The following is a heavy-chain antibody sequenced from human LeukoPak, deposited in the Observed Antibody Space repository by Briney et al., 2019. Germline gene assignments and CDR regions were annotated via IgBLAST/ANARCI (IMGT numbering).Heavy chain of an antibody. CDR2: ISGSGGST. V-gene: IGHV3-23*01. CDR3: AKESELRYFDWNKPGYYYYYHMDV. D-gene: IGHD3-9*01. CDR1: GFTFSSYG. J-gene: IGHJ6*03. Sequence: GGSLRLSCAASGFTFSSYGMSWVRQAPGKGLEWVSAISGSGGSTYYADSVKGRFTISRDNSKNTLYLQMNSLRAEDTAVYYCAKESELRYFDWNKPGYYYYYHMDVWGKGTTVTISS.